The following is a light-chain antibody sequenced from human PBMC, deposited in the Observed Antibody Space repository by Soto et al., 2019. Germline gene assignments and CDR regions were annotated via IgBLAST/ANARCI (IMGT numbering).Light chain of an antibody. J-gene: IGKJ1*01. V-gene: IGKV1-5*01. CDR3: QQYNSYPWT. Sequence: DIQMTQSPSTLSASVGDRVTITCWASQSISSWLAWYQQKPGKAPKLLIYDASSLESGVPSRFSGSGSGTEFTLTISSLQPDDFATYYCQQYNSYPWTFGQGPKVEIK. CDR2: DAS. CDR1: QSISSW.